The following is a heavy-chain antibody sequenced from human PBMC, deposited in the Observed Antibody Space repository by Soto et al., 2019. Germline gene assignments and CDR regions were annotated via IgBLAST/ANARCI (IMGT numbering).Heavy chain of an antibody. D-gene: IGHD2-8*01. J-gene: IGHJ4*02. CDR2: ISSRTGSSK. CDR3: ERKGVSNLDY. V-gene: IGHV3-21*01. Sequence: EVQLVESGGGLVKPGGSLRLSCAASGFTFTTYGMNWVRQAPGKGLEWVSFISSRTGSSKEYADSVRGRFTVSRDNAKNSVYLQMNSLRVEDTAVYYGERKGVSNLDYWGQGTLVTVSS. CDR1: GFTFTTYG.